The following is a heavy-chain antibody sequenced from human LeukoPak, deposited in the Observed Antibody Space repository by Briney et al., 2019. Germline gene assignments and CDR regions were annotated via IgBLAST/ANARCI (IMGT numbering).Heavy chain of an antibody. CDR3: ASFISSIGGVFVRHFDH. D-gene: IGHD3-16*02. J-gene: IGHJ4*02. V-gene: IGHV4-34*01. CDR2: IYHSGST. CDR1: GGSFSGYY. Sequence: SETLSLTCAVYGGSFSGYYWSWIRQPPGKGLEWIGYIYHSGSTYYNPSLKSRVTMSVDTSKNQFSLKVTSVTAADTAVYYCASFISSIGGVFVRHFDHWGQGTLVAVSS.